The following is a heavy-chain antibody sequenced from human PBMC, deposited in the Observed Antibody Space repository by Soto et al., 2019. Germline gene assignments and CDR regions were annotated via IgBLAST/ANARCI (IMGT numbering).Heavy chain of an antibody. CDR1: GGSISSSSNW. CDR3: VHHGGVPYYHDV. J-gene: IGHJ4*02. Sequence: PSETLSLTCAVSGGSISSSSNWWSWVRQPPGQXXXXXXXXXXXXSTKYNPSLSSRVTISADQSNNVFSLRLTSVTAADTAMYYCVHHGGVPYYHDVWGQGVLVTVSS. V-gene: IGHV4-4*02. D-gene: IGHD2-8*01. CDR2: XXXXXST.